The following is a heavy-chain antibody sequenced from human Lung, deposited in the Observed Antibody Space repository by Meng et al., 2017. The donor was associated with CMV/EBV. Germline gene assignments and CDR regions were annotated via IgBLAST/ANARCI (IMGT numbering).Heavy chain of an antibody. CDR1: GYIFTAHY. Sequence: ASLXIICKASGYIFTAHYFHWVRQAPGQGLEGMGWIHPHRGDTNYAQQVQGRVTLTRDKSINTGYMELTRLTSDDTAVYYCARDNNWGPDYWGQGTLVTVSS. D-gene: IGHD7-27*01. V-gene: IGHV1-2*02. J-gene: IGHJ4*02. CDR3: ARDNNWGPDY. CDR2: IHPHRGDT.